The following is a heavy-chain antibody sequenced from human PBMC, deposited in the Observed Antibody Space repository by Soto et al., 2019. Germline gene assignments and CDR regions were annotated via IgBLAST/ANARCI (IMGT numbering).Heavy chain of an antibody. CDR3: ARTGDYIDDY. CDR1: GDSVSSKSAA. Sequence: SQTLSLTCAIPGDSVSSKSAAWHWVRQSPSRGLEWLGRTYYRSKWSSNYAVSVKSRITINPDTSKNQFSLQLRSVTPDDTAMYYCARTGDYIDDYWGQGTLVTVSS. CDR2: TYYRSKWSS. D-gene: IGHD7-27*01. J-gene: IGHJ4*02. V-gene: IGHV6-1*01.